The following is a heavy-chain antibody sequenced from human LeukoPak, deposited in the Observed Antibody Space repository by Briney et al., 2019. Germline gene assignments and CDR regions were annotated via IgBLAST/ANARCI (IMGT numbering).Heavy chain of an antibody. CDR1: GDSISGYY. Sequence: SETLSLTCTVSGDSISGYYWSWVRQPPGGGLEWIGYIYARGSPNYNPSLKSRGVISVETSKNRFSLKLSSVPTADIAVYYCAGCGYFEKEAFDIWGEGTMVTVSS. V-gene: IGHV4-59*01. CDR2: IYARGSP. CDR3: AGCGYFEKEAFDI. D-gene: IGHD5-12*01. J-gene: IGHJ3*02.